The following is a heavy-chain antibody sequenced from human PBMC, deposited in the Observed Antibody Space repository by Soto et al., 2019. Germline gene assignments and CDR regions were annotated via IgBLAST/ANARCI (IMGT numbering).Heavy chain of an antibody. J-gene: IGHJ6*03. CDR3: ARVSVRFYYMDV. CDR2: IYHSGST. D-gene: IGHD3-3*01. Sequence: QVQLQESGPGLVKPSGTLSLTCAVSSGSISSSNWWSWVRQAPGKGLEWIRDIYHSGSTNYNPSLKSRLTISVDKSNYQFSLKLSSMTAADTAVYYCARVSVRFYYMDVWGNGTTVTVSS. CDR1: SGSISSSNW. V-gene: IGHV4-4*02.